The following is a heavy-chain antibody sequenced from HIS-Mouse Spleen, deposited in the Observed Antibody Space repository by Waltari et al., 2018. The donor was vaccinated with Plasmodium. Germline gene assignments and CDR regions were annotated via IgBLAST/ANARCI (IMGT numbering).Heavy chain of an antibody. CDR1: GGSISSGCYY. D-gene: IGHD6-13*01. J-gene: IGHJ4*02. CDR2: IYYSGST. CDR3: ARSIAATVTFYFDY. Sequence: QVQLQESGPGLVKPSQTLSLTCTVSGGSISSGCYYWSWIRQHPGKGLEWIGYIYYSGSTYNNPALKSRVTISVDTSKNQFSLKRSSVTAADTAVYYCARSIAATVTFYFDYWGQGTLVTVSS. V-gene: IGHV4-31*03.